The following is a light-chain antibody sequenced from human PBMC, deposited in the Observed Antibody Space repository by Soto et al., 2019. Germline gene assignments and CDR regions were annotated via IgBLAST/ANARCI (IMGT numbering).Light chain of an antibody. Sequence: QSVLTQPPSVTEATGQRVTIYCTGSSSNIGAGYDVHWYQQLPGTAPKLLIYGNSNRPSGVPDRFSGSKSGTSASLAITGHQAEDEADYYCQSFDSSRSGNVFGTGTKGTVL. CDR1: SSNIGAGYD. CDR3: QSFDSSRSGNV. V-gene: IGLV1-40*01. CDR2: GNS. J-gene: IGLJ1*01.